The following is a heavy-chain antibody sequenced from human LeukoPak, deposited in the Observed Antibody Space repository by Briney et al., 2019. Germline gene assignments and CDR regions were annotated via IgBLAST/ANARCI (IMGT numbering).Heavy chain of an antibody. V-gene: IGHV4-59*08. CDR1: GGSISNQY. CDR3: ARHPFNSPFDY. CDR2: IYYTESK. J-gene: IGHJ4*02. Sequence: SETLSLTCTVSGGSISNQYWSWIRQPPGKGLEGVGFIYYTESKHYNSSLKSPVTMSLDTSKNQFSLKLTSVTDADTAVYYSARHPFNSPFDYWGQGTLVTVAS. D-gene: IGHD2-21*01.